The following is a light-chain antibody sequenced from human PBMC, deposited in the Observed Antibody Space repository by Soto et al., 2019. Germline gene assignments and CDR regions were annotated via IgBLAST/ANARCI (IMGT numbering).Light chain of an antibody. CDR1: TGAVTSGHY. CDR3: LLSFSGTHVV. J-gene: IGLJ2*01. Sequence: QAVVTQEPSLTVSPGGTVTLTCGSSTGAVTSGHYPYWFQQKSGQAPRALIYDTSNKHSWTPARFSGSLLGGKAALTLSGAQPEDEAVYYCLLSFSGTHVVFGGGTKVTVL. CDR2: DTS. V-gene: IGLV7-46*01.